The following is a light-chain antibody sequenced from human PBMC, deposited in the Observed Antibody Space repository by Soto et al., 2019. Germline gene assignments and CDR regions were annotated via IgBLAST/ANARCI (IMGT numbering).Light chain of an antibody. CDR1: QSVSSN. CDR3: QQYNNCLLFT. CDR2: GAS. Sequence: EIVMTQSPATLSVSPGERATLSCRASQSVSSNLAWYQQKPGQAPRLLIYGASTSATSIPARFSGSGSGTEFTLTISSLQSEDFAVYYCQQYNNCLLFTFGPGTKVDIK. V-gene: IGKV3-15*01. J-gene: IGKJ3*01.